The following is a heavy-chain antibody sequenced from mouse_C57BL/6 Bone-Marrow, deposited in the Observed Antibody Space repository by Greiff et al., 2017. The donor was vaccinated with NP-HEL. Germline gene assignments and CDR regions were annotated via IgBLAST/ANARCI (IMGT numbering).Heavy chain of an antibody. CDR2: IDPSDSYT. J-gene: IGHJ1*03. CDR3: AGDGANWDWYFDV. Sequence: QVQLQQPGAELVKPGASVKLSCKASGYTFTSYWMQWVKQRPGQGLEWIGEIDPSDSYTNYNQKFKGKATLTVDTSSSTAYMQLSSLTSEDSAVYYCAGDGANWDWYFDVWGTGTTVTVSS. CDR1: GYTFTSYW. D-gene: IGHD4-1*01. V-gene: IGHV1-50*01.